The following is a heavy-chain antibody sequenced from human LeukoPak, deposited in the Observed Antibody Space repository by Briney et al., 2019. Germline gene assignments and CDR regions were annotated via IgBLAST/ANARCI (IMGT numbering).Heavy chain of an antibody. J-gene: IGHJ4*02. V-gene: IGHV3-43*02. CDR3: AKAPGGSSWYFDY. D-gene: IGHD6-13*01. CDR2: ISGGGGTT. CDR1: GFTFDDYA. Sequence: PGGSLRLSCAASGFTFDDYAMHWVRQAPGKGLKWVSLISGGGGTTYYADSVKGRFTISRDNSKNSLFLQMNSLRTEDTALYYCAKAPGGSSWYFDYWGQGILVTVSS.